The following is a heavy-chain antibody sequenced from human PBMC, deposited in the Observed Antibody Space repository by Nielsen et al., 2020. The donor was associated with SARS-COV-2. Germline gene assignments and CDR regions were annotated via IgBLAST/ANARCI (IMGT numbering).Heavy chain of an antibody. CDR3: SLGAERDYYGMDV. V-gene: IGHV3-21*01. Sequence: GGSLRLSCAASGFTFSKYSMNWVRQAPGKGLEWVSSISSSSGYIYYVDSVKGRFTISRDNAKNSLYLQKNSLRAEDTAVYYCSLGAERDYYGMDVWGQGTTVTVSS. CDR2: ISSSSGYI. CDR1: GFTFSKYS. J-gene: IGHJ6*02.